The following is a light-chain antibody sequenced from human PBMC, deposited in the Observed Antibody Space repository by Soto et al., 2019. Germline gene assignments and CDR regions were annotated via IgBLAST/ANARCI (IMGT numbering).Light chain of an antibody. CDR3: QQYYSTLVT. V-gene: IGKV4-1*01. CDR1: QSVLFSSNNKNY. Sequence: DIVMTQSPDSLAVSLGERATINCKSSQSVLFSSNNKNYLAWYQQKPEQPPKLLIYWASTRESGVPDRFSGSGSGTDFTLTISSLQAEDVAVYYCQQYYSTLVTFGQGTKVEIK. CDR2: WAS. J-gene: IGKJ1*01.